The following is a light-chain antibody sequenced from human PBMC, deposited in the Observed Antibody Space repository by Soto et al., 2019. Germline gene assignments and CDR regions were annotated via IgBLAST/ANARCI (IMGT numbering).Light chain of an antibody. CDR2: TAS. J-gene: IGKJ1*01. Sequence: DIQMTQSPSTLSASVGDRVTITCRASQTISSFLAWYQQKPGRAPKLLIYTASSVQSGVPPRFSGSGSGTEFTLTISSLQPDDCATYYCQQYKSYSWTFGQGTKVEIK. V-gene: IGKV1-5*03. CDR1: QTISSF. CDR3: QQYKSYSWT.